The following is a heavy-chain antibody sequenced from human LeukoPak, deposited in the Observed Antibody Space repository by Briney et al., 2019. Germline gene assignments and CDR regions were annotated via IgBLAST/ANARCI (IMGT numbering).Heavy chain of an antibody. V-gene: IGHV4-31*03. CDR1: GGSISSGGYY. Sequence: SQTLSLTCTVSGGSISSGGYYWSWIRQHPGKGLEWIGYIYYSGSTYYNPSLKSRVTISVDTSKNQFSLKLSSVTAADTAVYYCARWDDYDFRSGYSTNGNYYYGMDVWGQGTTVTVSS. CDR2: IYYSGST. J-gene: IGHJ6*02. CDR3: ARWDDYDFRSGYSTNGNYYYGMDV. D-gene: IGHD3-3*01.